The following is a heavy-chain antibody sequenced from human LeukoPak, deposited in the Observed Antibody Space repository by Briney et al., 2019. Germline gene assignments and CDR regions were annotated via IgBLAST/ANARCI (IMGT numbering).Heavy chain of an antibody. Sequence: SETLSLTCAVYGGSFSGYYWSWIRQPPGKGLEWIGEINHSGSTNYNPSLKSRVTISVDTSKNQFSLKLSSVTAADTAVYYCARYSPKYELWSADNDAFDIWGQGTMVTVSS. J-gene: IGHJ3*02. CDR1: GGSFSGYY. CDR3: ARYSPKYELWSADNDAFDI. CDR2: INHSGST. V-gene: IGHV4-34*01. D-gene: IGHD5-18*01.